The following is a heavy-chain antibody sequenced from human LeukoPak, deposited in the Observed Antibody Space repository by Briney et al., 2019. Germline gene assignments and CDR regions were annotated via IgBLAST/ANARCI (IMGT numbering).Heavy chain of an antibody. Sequence: PSETLSLTCTVSGGSISSYYWGWIRQPPGKGLEWIGSIYYSGSTYYNPSLKSRVTISVDTSKNQFSLKLSSVTAADTAVYYCATANWGDPDYWGQGTLVTVSS. V-gene: IGHV4-39*01. CDR3: ATANWGDPDY. CDR1: GGSISSYY. CDR2: IYYSGST. J-gene: IGHJ4*02. D-gene: IGHD7-27*01.